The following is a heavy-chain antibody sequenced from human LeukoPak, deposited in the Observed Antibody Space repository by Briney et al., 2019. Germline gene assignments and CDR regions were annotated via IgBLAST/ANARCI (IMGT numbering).Heavy chain of an antibody. Sequence: GGSLRLSCTASGFAFDEHGMSWVRQVPGKGLEWVSGINWSGESTGYADPLRGRFTISRDNAKNSLYLQMDSLRAEDTALYYCARAPITSPFYFDYWGQGTLVTVSS. CDR1: GFAFDEHG. CDR2: INWSGEST. J-gene: IGHJ4*02. V-gene: IGHV3-20*04. D-gene: IGHD2-2*01. CDR3: ARAPITSPFYFDY.